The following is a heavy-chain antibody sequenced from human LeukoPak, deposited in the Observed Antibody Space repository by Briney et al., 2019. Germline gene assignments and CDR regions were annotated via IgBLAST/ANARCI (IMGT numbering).Heavy chain of an antibody. CDR2: IYTSGST. V-gene: IGHV4-61*02. Sequence: TSQTLSLTCTVSGGSISSGSYYWRWLRQPAGKGLERIGRIYTSGSTNYNPSLKSRVTISVDTSKNQFSLKLSSVTAADTAVYYCARAGYYYYYMDVWGKGTTVTVSS. J-gene: IGHJ6*03. CDR3: ARAGYYYYYMDV. CDR1: GGSISSGSYY.